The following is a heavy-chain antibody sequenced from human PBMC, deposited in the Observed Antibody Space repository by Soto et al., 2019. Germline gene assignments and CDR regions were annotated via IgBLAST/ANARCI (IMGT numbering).Heavy chain of an antibody. CDR1: GFTFSSYW. Sequence: GGSLRLSCAASGFTFSSYWMHWVRQAPGEGLVWVSRINSDGSSTSYADSVKGRFTISRDNAKNTLYLQMNSLRAEDTAVYYCARQATVTTSLVDYWGQGTLVTVSS. J-gene: IGHJ4*02. D-gene: IGHD4-17*01. V-gene: IGHV3-74*01. CDR3: ARQATVTTSLVDY. CDR2: INSDGSST.